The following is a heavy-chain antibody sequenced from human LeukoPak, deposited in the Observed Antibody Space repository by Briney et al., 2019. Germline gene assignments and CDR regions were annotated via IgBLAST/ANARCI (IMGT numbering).Heavy chain of an antibody. D-gene: IGHD3-22*01. J-gene: IGHJ4*02. CDR2: IRGSGGST. CDR3: AKDPHYDSSGYLPPLFDY. Sequence: PGGSLRLSCAASGVTFISYVMSWVRQAPGKGLEWVSDIRGSGGSTYYADPVKGGSTISGDNSKHMLYLQMNGLRAEATAVYYCAKDPHYDSSGYLPPLFDYWGQGTLVTVSS. V-gene: IGHV3-23*01. CDR1: GVTFISYV.